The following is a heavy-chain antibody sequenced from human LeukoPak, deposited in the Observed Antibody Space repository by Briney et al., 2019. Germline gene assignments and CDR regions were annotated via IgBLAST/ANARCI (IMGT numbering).Heavy chain of an antibody. CDR1: GGSISSSSYY. CDR3: ASIDTAIIRTDY. J-gene: IGHJ4*02. V-gene: IGHV4-39*07. D-gene: IGHD5-18*01. Sequence: SETLSLTCTVSGGSISSSSYYWGWIRRSPGKGLEWIGSIYYSGSTYNNPSLRSRVTISVDTSKNQFSLKLSSVTAADTAVYYCASIDTAIIRTDYWGQGTLVTVSS. CDR2: IYYSGST.